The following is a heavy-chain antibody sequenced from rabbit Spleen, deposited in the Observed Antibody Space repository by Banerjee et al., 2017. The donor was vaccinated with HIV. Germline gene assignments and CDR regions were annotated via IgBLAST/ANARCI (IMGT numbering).Heavy chain of an antibody. V-gene: IGHV1S47*01. Sequence: QEQLKETGGGLVQPGGSLTLSCKASGFDLSSYGVSWVRQAPGKGLEWIGIIYPITETTYYANWVNGRFTISSDNAQNTVDLHMNSLTAADTAIYFCAREDVGGSVSLWGPGTLVTVS. CDR1: GFDLSSYG. CDR2: IYPITETT. D-gene: IGHD1-1*01. J-gene: IGHJ6*01. CDR3: AREDVGGSVSL.